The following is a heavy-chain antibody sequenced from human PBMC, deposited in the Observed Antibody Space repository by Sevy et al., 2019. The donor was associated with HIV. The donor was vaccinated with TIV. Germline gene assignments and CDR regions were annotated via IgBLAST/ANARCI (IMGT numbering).Heavy chain of an antibody. J-gene: IGHJ4*02. CDR2: IKADGSET. D-gene: IGHD3-10*01. Sequence: GGSLRLSCAASGFTFSRDWMTWVRQAPGKGLEWVAKIKADGSETYSVYSVKGRFSISRDNAKNALYLQMNSLSAEDTAVYYCARGANNLYNWGQGTLVLVSS. V-gene: IGHV3-7*01. CDR3: ARGANNLYN. CDR1: GFTFSRDW.